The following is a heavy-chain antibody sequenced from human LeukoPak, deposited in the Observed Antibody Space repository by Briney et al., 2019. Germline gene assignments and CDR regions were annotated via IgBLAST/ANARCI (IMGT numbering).Heavy chain of an antibody. CDR3: ARGGVDGSGSYYYYYYYYGMDV. CDR2: INTNTGNP. J-gene: IGHJ6*02. V-gene: IGHV7-4-1*02. CDR1: GYTFTSYA. Sequence: GASVKVSCKASGYTFTSYAMNWVRQAPGQGLEWMGWINTNTGNPTYAQGFTGRFVFSLDTSVSTAYLQISSLKAEDTAVYYCARGGVDGSGSYYYYYYYYGMDVWGQGTTVTISS. D-gene: IGHD3-10*01.